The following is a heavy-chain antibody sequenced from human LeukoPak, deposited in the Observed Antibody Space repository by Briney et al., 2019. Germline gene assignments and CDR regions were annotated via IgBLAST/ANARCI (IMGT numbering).Heavy chain of an antibody. CDR1: GFTFSSYW. CDR2: IKRDGSEK. Sequence: GGSLRLSCAASGFTFSSYWMSWVRQAPGKGLEWVANIKRDGSEKYYVDSVKGRFTISRDNAKNSLYLQMNSLRAEDTAVYYCAGVCGYGDYPDYWGQGTLVTVSS. J-gene: IGHJ4*02. V-gene: IGHV3-7*05. D-gene: IGHD4-17*01. CDR3: AGVCGYGDYPDY.